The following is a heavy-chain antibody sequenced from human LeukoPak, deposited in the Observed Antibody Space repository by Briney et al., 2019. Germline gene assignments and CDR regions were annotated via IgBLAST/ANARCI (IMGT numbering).Heavy chain of an antibody. J-gene: IGHJ4*02. V-gene: IGHV3-23*01. Sequence: GGSLRLSCVASGFTLRSYVMNWVRQTPGKGLEWVSSISGSGDSTFYADSVKGRFSISRDNSKNTLYLQANGLRTEDTAVYYCAKDRLLNCRGDCYIFDYWGQGTVVTVSS. D-gene: IGHD2-21*02. CDR1: GFTLRSYV. CDR2: ISGSGDST. CDR3: AKDRLLNCRGDCYIFDY.